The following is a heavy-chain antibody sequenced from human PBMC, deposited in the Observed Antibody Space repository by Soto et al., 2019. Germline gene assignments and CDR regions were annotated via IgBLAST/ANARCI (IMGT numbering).Heavy chain of an antibody. D-gene: IGHD3-10*02. Sequence: GGSLRLSCAASGFNFNTYAMSWVRQAPGKGLEWVSGISGGGGSIHYVDSVKGRITISRDNSKNTLYLQMNSLRGEDTAVYYCAKGKSSNYVSHAFDVWGQGTMVTVSS. CDR1: GFNFNTYA. V-gene: IGHV3-23*01. CDR2: ISGGGGSI. J-gene: IGHJ3*01. CDR3: AKGKSSNYVSHAFDV.